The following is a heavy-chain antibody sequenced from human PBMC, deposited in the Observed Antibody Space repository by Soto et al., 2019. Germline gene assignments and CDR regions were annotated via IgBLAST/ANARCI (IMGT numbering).Heavy chain of an antibody. J-gene: IGHJ4*02. V-gene: IGHV3-30*18. CDR3: AKGGRAYCGGDCRYYFDY. D-gene: IGHD2-21*02. CDR2: ISYDRSNK. CDR1: RFTFSGYG. Sequence: QVQLVESGGSVVQPGRSLRLSCAASRFTFSGYGMNWVRQAPGKGLEWVAVISYDRSNKFYADSVNGRFTISRDNSKNTLYLQMNSLRAEDTAVYYCAKGGRAYCGGDCRYYFDYWGQGTLVTVSS.